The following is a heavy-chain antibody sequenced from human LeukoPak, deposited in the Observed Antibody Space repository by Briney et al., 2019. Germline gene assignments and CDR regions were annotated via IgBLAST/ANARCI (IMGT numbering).Heavy chain of an antibody. J-gene: IGHJ6*03. D-gene: IGHD6-13*01. CDR3: ARASSSSWYYSYYYYMDV. CDR2: INHSGGT. Sequence: SETLSLTCAVYGGSFSDYSWSWIRQPPGKGLEWIGEINHSGGTNHNPSLMSRVIMSVDTSKNQFSLKVSSVTAVDTAVYYCARASSSSWYYSYYYYMDVWGKGTTVTVSS. CDR1: GGSFSDYS. V-gene: IGHV4-34*01.